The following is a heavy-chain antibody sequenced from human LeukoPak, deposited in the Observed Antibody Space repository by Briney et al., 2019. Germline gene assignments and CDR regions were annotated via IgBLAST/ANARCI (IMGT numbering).Heavy chain of an antibody. Sequence: PSETLSLTCTVSGGSISSGSYYWSRIRQPAGKGLEWIGRIYTSGSTNYNPSLKSRVTISVDTSKNQFSLKLSSVTAADTAVYYCARGGLDGFIDYWGQGTLVTVSS. CDR3: ARGGLDGFIDY. J-gene: IGHJ4*02. D-gene: IGHD3-10*01. CDR2: IYTSGST. CDR1: GGSISSGSYY. V-gene: IGHV4-61*02.